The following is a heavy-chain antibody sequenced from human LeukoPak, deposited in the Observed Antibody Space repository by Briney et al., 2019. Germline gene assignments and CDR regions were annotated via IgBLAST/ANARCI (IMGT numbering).Heavy chain of an antibody. J-gene: IGHJ4*02. CDR1: GYTFTVYY. V-gene: IGHV1-2*02. CDR2: INPNSGGT. D-gene: IGHD2-2*01. Sequence: GASVKVSCKASGYTFTVYYMHWVRQAPGQGLEWMGWINPNSGGTNYAQKFQGRVTMTRDTSISTAYMELSRLRSDDTAVYYCARAPRYCSSTSCYSDFDYWGQGTLVTVSS. CDR3: ARAPRYCSSTSCYSDFDY.